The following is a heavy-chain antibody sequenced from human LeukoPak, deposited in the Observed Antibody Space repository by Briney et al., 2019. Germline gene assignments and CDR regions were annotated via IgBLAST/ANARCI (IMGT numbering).Heavy chain of an antibody. D-gene: IGHD3-3*01. CDR3: ARGSPASGRFPFEH. CDR2: ISPKNGGT. CDR1: GYTFNAYY. J-gene: IGHJ4*02. V-gene: IGHV1-2*02. Sequence: GASVKVSCKTSGYTFNAYYIHWVRQAPGKGLEWMGWISPKNGGTKYAEKFQGRITITKDTSISSAYMEMTRLTSDDTAVYYCARGSPASGRFPFEHWGQGTLVTVSS.